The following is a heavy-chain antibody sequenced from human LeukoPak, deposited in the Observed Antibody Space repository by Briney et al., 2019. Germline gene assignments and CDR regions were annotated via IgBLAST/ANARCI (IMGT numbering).Heavy chain of an antibody. CDR3: ARKGSGVLLWFGELLLGAFDI. V-gene: IGHV3-7*01. Sequence: GGSLRLSCAASGFTFSSYWMSWVRQAPGKGLEWVANIKQDGSEKYYVDHVKGRCTIPRDNANNSLYLQMNSLRAEDTAVYYCARKGSGVLLWFGELLLGAFDIWGQGTMVTVSS. CDR2: IKQDGSEK. CDR1: GFTFSSYW. J-gene: IGHJ3*02. D-gene: IGHD3-10*01.